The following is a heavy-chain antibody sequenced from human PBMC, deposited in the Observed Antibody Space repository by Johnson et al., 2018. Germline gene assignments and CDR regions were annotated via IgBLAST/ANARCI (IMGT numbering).Heavy chain of an antibody. V-gene: IGHV3-23*04. D-gene: IGHD6-19*01. Sequence: VQLVESGGGLVQPGGSLRLSCAASGFTFSSYAMSWVRQAPGKGLEWVSAISGSGGSTYYADSGKGRFTISRDNSKNKLYLQMNSLRDEDTAVYYCATKIGYNSGWGLFQHWGQGTLVTVSS. CDR3: ATKIGYNSGWGLFQH. J-gene: IGHJ1*01. CDR1: GFTFSSYA. CDR2: ISGSGGST.